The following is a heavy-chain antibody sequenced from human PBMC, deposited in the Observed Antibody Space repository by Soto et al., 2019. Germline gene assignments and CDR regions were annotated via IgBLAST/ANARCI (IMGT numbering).Heavy chain of an antibody. D-gene: IGHD1-1*01. CDR2: VKYDGSQT. J-gene: IGHJ6*02. CDR1: GFTFSSYW. CDR3: TRDFQGPLDYGMDV. Sequence: EVQLVESGGGLVQPGGSLRLSCADSGFTFSSYWMSWVRQAPGQGLEWVANVKYDGSQTYYVGSVKGRFTISRDNAKNSLYLQMSSLRAEDTAVYYCTRDFQGPLDYGMDVWGQGTTVTVSS. V-gene: IGHV3-7*01.